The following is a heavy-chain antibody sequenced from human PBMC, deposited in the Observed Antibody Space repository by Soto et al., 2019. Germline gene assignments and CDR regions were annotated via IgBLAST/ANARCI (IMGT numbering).Heavy chain of an antibody. CDR3: ARIMGSSETPSRWYSSSPGDGFDP. J-gene: IGHJ5*02. CDR1: GGTFSSYA. D-gene: IGHD6-6*01. V-gene: IGHV1-69*01. CDR2: IIPIFGTA. Sequence: QVQLVQSGAAVTKPGSSVKVSCKASGGTFSSYAISWVRQAPGQGLEWMGGIIPIFGTANYAQKFQGRVTLTADESRSTAYMELSSLSCEDSGVYYCARIMGSSETPSRWYSSSPGDGFDPLGEGTLVAVSS.